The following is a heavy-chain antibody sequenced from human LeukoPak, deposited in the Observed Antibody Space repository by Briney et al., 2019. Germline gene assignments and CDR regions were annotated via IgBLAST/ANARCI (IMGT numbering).Heavy chain of an antibody. Sequence: GGSLRLSCAASGFTFSSYAMHWVRQAPGKGLEWVSAISGSGGSTYYADSVKGRFTISRDNSKNTLYLQMNSLRAEDTAVYYCAKGRNRSRITMIVVASPGYWGQGTLVTVSS. J-gene: IGHJ4*02. CDR3: AKGRNRSRITMIVVASPGY. V-gene: IGHV3-23*01. CDR2: ISGSGGST. CDR1: GFTFSSYA. D-gene: IGHD3-22*01.